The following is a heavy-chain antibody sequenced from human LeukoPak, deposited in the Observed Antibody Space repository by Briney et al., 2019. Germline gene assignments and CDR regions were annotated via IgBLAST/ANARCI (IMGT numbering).Heavy chain of an antibody. V-gene: IGHV4-59*12. J-gene: IGHJ4*02. CDR2: IYYSGST. CDR1: GDSISSYY. CDR3: ARGPADYNKLKPGDRDGYNYKSKRTPFDY. D-gene: IGHD5-24*01. Sequence: PSETLSLTCTVSGDSISSYYWSWIRQPPGKGLEWIGYIYYSGSTTYNPSLKSRVTISVDTSKNQFSLKLSSVTAADTAVYYCARGPADYNKLKPGDRDGYNYKSKRTPFDYWGQGTLVTVSS.